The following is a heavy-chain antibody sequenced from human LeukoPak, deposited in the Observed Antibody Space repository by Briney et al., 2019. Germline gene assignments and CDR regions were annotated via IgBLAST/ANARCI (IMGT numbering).Heavy chain of an antibody. V-gene: IGHV4-59*01. CDR1: GGSIISYY. CDR3: ARLHYYKDWFDP. J-gene: IGHJ5*02. CDR2: IYYSGST. Sequence: SEPLSLTCTVSGGSIISYYWSWIRQPPGKGLEWIGYIYYSGSTNYNPSLKSRVTISVDTSKNQFSLKLSSVTAADTAVYYCARLHYYKDWFDPWGQGTLVTVSS. D-gene: IGHD3-10*01.